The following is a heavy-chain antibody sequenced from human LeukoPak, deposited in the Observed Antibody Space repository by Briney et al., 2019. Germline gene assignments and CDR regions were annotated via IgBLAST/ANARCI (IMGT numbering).Heavy chain of an antibody. CDR1: GFTFSSYS. CDR2: ISSSSSYI. J-gene: IGHJ5*02. Sequence: GGSLRLSCAASGFTFSSYSMNWVRQAPGKGLEWVSSISSSSSYIYYADSVKGRFTISRDNAKNSLYLQMNSLRAEDTAVYYCARAFHTTPYDFWSGYYAWGQGTLVTVSS. CDR3: ARAFHTTPYDFWSGYYA. V-gene: IGHV3-21*01. D-gene: IGHD3-3*01.